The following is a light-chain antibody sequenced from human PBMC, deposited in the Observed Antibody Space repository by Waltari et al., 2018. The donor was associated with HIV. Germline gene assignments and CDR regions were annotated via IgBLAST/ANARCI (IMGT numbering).Light chain of an antibody. J-gene: IGLJ2*01. CDR3: CSFAGTYTI. V-gene: IGLV2-11*01. CDR2: DVS. Sequence: QSALTQPRPVSGSPGQSVTISCTGTYSDVGDYNYVSWYQQHPGKAPKLMIYDVSQRPSGVPDRFSGSKSGNTASLTISGLQADDDADYYCCSFAGTYTIFGGGTKLTVL. CDR1: YSDVGDYNY.